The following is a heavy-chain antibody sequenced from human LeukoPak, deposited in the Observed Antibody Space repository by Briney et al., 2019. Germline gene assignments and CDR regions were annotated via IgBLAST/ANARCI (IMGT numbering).Heavy chain of an antibody. V-gene: IGHV3-23*01. CDR2: ISGTGGGNT. Sequence: GGSLRLSCAASGFTFSTYAMSWVRQAPGKGLEWVSAISGTGGGNTYYADSVKGRFTISRDNSKNTLYLQMNSLRAEDTAVYYCAKAPQDHPISYSYGNYFDYWGQGTLVTVSS. CDR1: GFTFSTYA. D-gene: IGHD5-18*01. J-gene: IGHJ4*02. CDR3: AKAPQDHPISYSYGNYFDY.